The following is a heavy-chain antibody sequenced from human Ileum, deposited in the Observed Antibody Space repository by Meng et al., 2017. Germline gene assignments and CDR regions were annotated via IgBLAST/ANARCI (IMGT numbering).Heavy chain of an antibody. J-gene: IGHJ5*02. D-gene: IGHD5-24*01. CDR1: GYTFTEYA. CDR3: ARYIGGFNS. Sequence: HLVPTAAEVKKPGSLVKVSCKTSGYTFTEYAMHWVRQAPGQMIEWIGCINGDIDNTIHSQKFQGRVIIIRDTSASTFHMELNSLRSEDSAVYYCARYIGGFNSWGQGTLVTVSS. CDR2: INGDIDNT. V-gene: IGHV1-3*01.